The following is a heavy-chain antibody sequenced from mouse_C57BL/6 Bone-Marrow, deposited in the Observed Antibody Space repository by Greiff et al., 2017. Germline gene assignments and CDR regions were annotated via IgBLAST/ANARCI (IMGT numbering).Heavy chain of an antibody. Sequence: QVQLQQPGTELVEPGASVKLSCKASGYTFTSYWMHWVKQRPGQGLEWIGNINPSNGGTNYNEKFKSKATLTVDKSSSTAYMQLSSLTSEDSADYYGERSATYYGSRYFDYWGQGTTLTVSS. D-gene: IGHD1-1*01. J-gene: IGHJ2*01. CDR1: GYTFTSYW. CDR3: ERSATYYGSRYFDY. V-gene: IGHV1-53*01. CDR2: INPSNGGT.